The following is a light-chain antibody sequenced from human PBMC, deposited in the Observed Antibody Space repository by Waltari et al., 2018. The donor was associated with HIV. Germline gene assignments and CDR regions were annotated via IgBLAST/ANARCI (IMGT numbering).Light chain of an antibody. J-gene: IGLJ1*01. CDR1: NIGSKN. V-gene: IGLV3-21*02. CDR2: NGG. Sequence: SYVLTQPPSVSVAPGQTARITCGGNNIGSKNVHWYQQKPRQAPVLVAFNGGDRPSGIPQRLSGSSSENTATLAISRVEVGDEADYYCQVWDSSSDQPGVFGSGTKVTVL. CDR3: QVWDSSSDQPGV.